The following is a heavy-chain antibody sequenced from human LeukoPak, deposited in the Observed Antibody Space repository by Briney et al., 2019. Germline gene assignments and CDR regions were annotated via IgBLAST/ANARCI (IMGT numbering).Heavy chain of an antibody. Sequence: ASVKVSCKASGYTFTSYAMHWVRQAPGQRLEWMGWNNAGNGDTKYSQKFQGRVTITRDTSASTAYMELSSLRSEDTAVYYCASNYYGSGSPLVWGQGTLVTVSS. CDR1: GYTFTSYA. CDR3: ASNYYGSGSPLV. CDR2: NNAGNGDT. V-gene: IGHV1-3*01. D-gene: IGHD3-10*01. J-gene: IGHJ4*02.